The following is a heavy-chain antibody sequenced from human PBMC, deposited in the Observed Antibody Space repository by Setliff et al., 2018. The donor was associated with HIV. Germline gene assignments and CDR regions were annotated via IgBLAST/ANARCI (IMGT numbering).Heavy chain of an antibody. CDR3: ARVRGSSYFGTFDY. CDR1: GASFSGYY. J-gene: IGHJ4*02. Sequence: SETLSLTCAVSGASFSGYYWSWIRQPPGKGLEWIGEINLSRSTDYNPSLKSRVTISVDTSKNQFSLRLSSVTAGDTAVYYCARVRGSSYFGTFDYWGQGALVTVSS. V-gene: IGHV4-34*01. D-gene: IGHD1-26*01. CDR2: INLSRST.